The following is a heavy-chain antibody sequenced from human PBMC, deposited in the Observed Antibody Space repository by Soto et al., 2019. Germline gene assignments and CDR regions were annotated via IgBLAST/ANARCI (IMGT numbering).Heavy chain of an antibody. V-gene: IGHV4-30-4*01. J-gene: IGHJ6*02. CDR1: GGSISSGDYY. Sequence: SETLSLTCTVSGGSISSGDYYWSWIRQPPGKGLEWIGYIYYSGSTYYNPSLKSRVTISVDTSKNQFSLKLSSVTAAATAVYYCARGGYHDFWSGYYNYYYGMDVWGQGTTVTVSS. CDR3: ARGGYHDFWSGYYNYYYGMDV. D-gene: IGHD3-3*01. CDR2: IYYSGST.